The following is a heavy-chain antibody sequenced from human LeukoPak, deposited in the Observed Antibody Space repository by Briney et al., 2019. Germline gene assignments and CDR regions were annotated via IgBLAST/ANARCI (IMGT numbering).Heavy chain of an antibody. J-gene: IGHJ4*02. CDR3: GKDKVGGGGYNDH. V-gene: IGHV3-23*01. Sequence: GGSLRLSCAASGFTFINYWMSWVRQAPGKGLEWISAISNNAVSTYYADSVKGRFTISRDNSKNTLYLQMNSLTAEDTAVYYCGKDKVGGGGYNDHWGQGILVTVSS. CDR2: ISNNAVST. D-gene: IGHD1-14*01. CDR1: GFTFINYW.